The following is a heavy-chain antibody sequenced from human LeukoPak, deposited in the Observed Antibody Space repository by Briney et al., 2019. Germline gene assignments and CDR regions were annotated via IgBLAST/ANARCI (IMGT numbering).Heavy chain of an antibody. Sequence: GGSLRLPCAASGFTFSSYAMHWVRQAPGKGLEWVAVISYDGSNKYYADSVKGRFTISRDNSKNTLYLQMNSPRAEDTAVYYCAELGITMIGGVWGKGTTVTISS. CDR2: ISYDGSNK. D-gene: IGHD3-10*02. J-gene: IGHJ6*04. V-gene: IGHV3-30*04. CDR1: GFTFSSYA. CDR3: AELGITMIGGV.